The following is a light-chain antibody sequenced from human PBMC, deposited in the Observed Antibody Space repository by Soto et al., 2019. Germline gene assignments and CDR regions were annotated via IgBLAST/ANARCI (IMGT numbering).Light chain of an antibody. J-gene: IGKJ1*01. V-gene: IGKV3-15*01. Sequence: ETVVTQSPATLSVSPGETATLSCRASESVRTNLAWYQQKPGQAPRLLIYGASNRATGIPARFSGSGSGTEFTLTISSLQSEDFAVYYCQQYNNWHPRTFGQGTKVEIK. CDR3: QQYNNWHPRT. CDR2: GAS. CDR1: ESVRTN.